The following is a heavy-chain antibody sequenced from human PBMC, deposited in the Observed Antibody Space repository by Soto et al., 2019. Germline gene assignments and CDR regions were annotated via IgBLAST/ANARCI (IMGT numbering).Heavy chain of an antibody. V-gene: IGHV3-30*18. CDR2: ISYDGSNK. CDR1: GFTFSSYG. D-gene: IGHD3-9*01. CDR3: AKGLGYDILTGYYPITDY. J-gene: IGHJ4*02. Sequence: PGGSLRLSCAASGFTFSSYGMHWVRQAPGKGLEWVAVISYDGSNKYYADSVKGRFTISRDNSKNTLYLQMNSLRAEDTAVYYCAKGLGYDILTGYYPITDYWGQGTLVTVSS.